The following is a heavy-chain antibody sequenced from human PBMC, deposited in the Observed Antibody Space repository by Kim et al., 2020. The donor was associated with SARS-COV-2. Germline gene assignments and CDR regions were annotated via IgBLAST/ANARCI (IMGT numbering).Heavy chain of an antibody. D-gene: IGHD3-22*01. CDR2: ISGSGGST. CDR3: AKVTSRGYYDSSGYLSSYYYYYGMDV. Sequence: GGSLRLSCAASGFTFSSYAMSWVRQAPGKGLEWVSAISGSGGSTYYADSVKGRFTISRDNSKNTLYLQMNSLRAEDTAVYYCAKVTSRGYYDSSGYLSSYYYYYGMDVWGQGTTVTVSS. J-gene: IGHJ6*02. V-gene: IGHV3-23*01. CDR1: GFTFSSYA.